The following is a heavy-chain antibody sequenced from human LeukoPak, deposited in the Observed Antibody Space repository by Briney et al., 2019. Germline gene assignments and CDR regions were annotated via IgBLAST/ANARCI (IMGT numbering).Heavy chain of an antibody. CDR2: IYYSGST. V-gene: IGHV4-59*01. CDR1: GGSFSGYY. J-gene: IGHJ4*02. D-gene: IGHD6-19*01. CDR3: VRASTSSSGYLRYYFDY. Sequence: SETLSLTCAVYGGSFSGYYWSWIRQPPGKGLEWIGYIYYSGSTNYNPSLKSRVTISVDTSKNQFSLKLSSVTAADTAVYYCVRASTSSSGYLRYYFDYWGQGTLVTVSS.